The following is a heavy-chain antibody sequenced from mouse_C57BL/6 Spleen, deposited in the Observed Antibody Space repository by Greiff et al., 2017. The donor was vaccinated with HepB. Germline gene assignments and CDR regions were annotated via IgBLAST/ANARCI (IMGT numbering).Heavy chain of an antibody. V-gene: IGHV7-1*01. J-gene: IGHJ2*01. CDR3: ARDANWGFDY. CDR2: SRNKANDYTT. D-gene: IGHD4-1*01. CDR1: GFTFSDFY. Sequence: EVKLMESGGGLVQSGRSLRLSCATSGFTFSDFYMEGVRQAPGKGLEWIAASRNKANDYTTEYSASVKGRFIVSRDTSQSILYLQMNALRAEDTAIYYCARDANWGFDYWGQGTTLTVSS.